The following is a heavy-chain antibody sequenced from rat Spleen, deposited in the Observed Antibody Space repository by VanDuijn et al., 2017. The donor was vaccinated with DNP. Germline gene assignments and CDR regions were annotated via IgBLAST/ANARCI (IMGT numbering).Heavy chain of an antibody. CDR2: IIYDGSST. Sequence: EVQLVESGGGLVQPGNSLKLSCAASGFTFSDYAMAWVRQSPKKGLEWVATIIYDGSSTYYRDSVKGRFTISRDNAKSTLYLQMDSLRSEDTATYYCATYSYWGQGVMVTVSS. D-gene: IGHD1-11*01. J-gene: IGHJ2*01. V-gene: IGHV5S10*01. CDR3: ATYSY. CDR1: GFTFSDYA.